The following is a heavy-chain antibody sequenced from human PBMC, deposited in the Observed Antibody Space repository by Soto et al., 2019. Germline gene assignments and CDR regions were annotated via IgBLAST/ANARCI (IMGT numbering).Heavy chain of an antibody. V-gene: IGHV1-24*01. CDR2: FDPEDGET. CDR3: EIFGVVIKGLEWDY. D-gene: IGHD3-3*01. Sequence: ASVKVSCKVSGYTLTELSMHWVRQAPGKGLEWMGGFDPEDGETIYAQKFQGRVTMTEDTSTDTAYMELSSLRSEDTAVYYCEIFGVVIKGLEWDYWGQGTRVTVAS. J-gene: IGHJ4*02. CDR1: GYTLTELS.